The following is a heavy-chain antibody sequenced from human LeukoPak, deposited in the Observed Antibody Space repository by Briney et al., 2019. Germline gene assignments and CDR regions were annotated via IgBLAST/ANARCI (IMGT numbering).Heavy chain of an antibody. J-gene: IGHJ4*02. D-gene: IGHD3-16*02. CDR1: GGSISSSSYY. CDR2: IYYSGST. Sequence: SETLSLTCTVSGGSISSSSYYWGWIRQPPGKGLEWIGSIYYSGSTYYNPSLKSRVTISVDTSKNQFSLKLSSVTAADTAVYYCARALTYYDYVWGSYRYSLDFDYWGQGTLVTVSS. V-gene: IGHV4-39*01. CDR3: ARALTYYDYVWGSYRYSLDFDY.